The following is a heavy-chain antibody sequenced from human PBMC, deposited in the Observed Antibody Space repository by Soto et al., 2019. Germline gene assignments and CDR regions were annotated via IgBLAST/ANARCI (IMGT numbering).Heavy chain of an antibody. D-gene: IGHD3-22*01. CDR2: IYYSGST. CDR3: VRRVLYYYDSSGHSWFDP. J-gene: IGHJ5*02. V-gene: IGHV4-39*01. Sequence: PSETLSLTCTVSGGSISSSSYYWGWIRQPPGKGLEWIGSIYYSGSTYYNPSLKSRVTISVDTSKNQFSLKLSSVTAADTAVYYCVRRVLYYYDSSGHSWFDPWGQGTLVTVSS. CDR1: GGSISSSSYY.